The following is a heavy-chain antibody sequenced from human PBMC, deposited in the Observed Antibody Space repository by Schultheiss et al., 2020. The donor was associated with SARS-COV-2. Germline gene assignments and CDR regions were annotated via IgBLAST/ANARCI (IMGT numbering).Heavy chain of an antibody. CDR3: ARKRYSGWHNLDY. Sequence: GGSLRLSCAASGFTFSSYGMTWVRQAPGKGLEWVAVISYDGSNKYYADSVKGRFTISRDNAKNTLYLQMNSLRAEDTAVYYCARKRYSGWHNLDYWGQGTLVTVSS. D-gene: IGHD6-19*01. V-gene: IGHV3-30*03. CDR1: GFTFSSYG. CDR2: ISYDGSNK. J-gene: IGHJ4*02.